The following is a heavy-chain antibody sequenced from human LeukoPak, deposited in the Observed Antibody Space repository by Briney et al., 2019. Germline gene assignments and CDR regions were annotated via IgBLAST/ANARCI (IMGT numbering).Heavy chain of an antibody. J-gene: IGHJ5*02. V-gene: IGHV3-7*01. CDR2: INQVGRVK. CDR1: GFTFSSFW. CDR3: ATSDDAAGTS. D-gene: IGHD6-25*01. Sequence: GGSLRLSCAASGFTFSSFWMYWVRQAPGKGLDWVANINQVGRVKHYVDSVKGRFTISRDNAKNSLYLQMTSLRADDTAVYYCATSDDAAGTSWGQGTLVTVSS.